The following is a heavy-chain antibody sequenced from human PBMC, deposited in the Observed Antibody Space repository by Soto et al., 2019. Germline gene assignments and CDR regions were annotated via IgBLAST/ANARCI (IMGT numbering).Heavy chain of an antibody. CDR1: GGTFTSYA. D-gene: IGHD2-2*01. Sequence: SVKVSCKASGGTFTSYAISWVRQAPGQGLEWMGGIIPIFGTANYAQKFQGRVTITADESTSTAYMELSSLRSEDTAVYYCARDSRHSFTSVLPAAIMSPGYYYYGMDVWGQGTTVTVSS. V-gene: IGHV1-69*13. CDR3: ARDSRHSFTSVLPAAIMSPGYYYYGMDV. CDR2: IIPIFGTA. J-gene: IGHJ6*02.